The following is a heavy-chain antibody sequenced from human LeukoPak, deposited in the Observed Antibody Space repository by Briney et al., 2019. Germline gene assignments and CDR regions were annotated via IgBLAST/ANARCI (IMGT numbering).Heavy chain of an antibody. CDR1: GGSISGYY. CDR2: IYYSGST. V-gene: IGHV4-59*01. J-gene: IGHJ4*02. CDR3: ARDGDGDYVDY. Sequence: SETLSLTCTVSGGSISGYYWSWIRQPPGKGLEWIGFIYYSGSTYYNPSLKSRVTISADTSRNQFSLKLISVTAADTAVYYCARDGDGDYVDYWGQGTLVTVSS. D-gene: IGHD4-17*01.